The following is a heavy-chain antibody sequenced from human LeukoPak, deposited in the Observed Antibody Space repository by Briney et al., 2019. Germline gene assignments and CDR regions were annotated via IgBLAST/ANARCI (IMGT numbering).Heavy chain of an antibody. V-gene: IGHV4-30-4*01. Sequence: PSETLSLTCTVSGGSISSGDYYWSWIRQPPGKGLEWIGYIYYSGSTYYNPSLKSRVTISVDTSKNQFSLKLSSVTAADTAVYYCARTMVRGVIKGSTSFDYWGQGTLVTVSS. CDR3: ARTMVRGVIKGSTSFDY. CDR1: GGSISSGDYY. J-gene: IGHJ4*02. CDR2: IYYSGST. D-gene: IGHD3-10*01.